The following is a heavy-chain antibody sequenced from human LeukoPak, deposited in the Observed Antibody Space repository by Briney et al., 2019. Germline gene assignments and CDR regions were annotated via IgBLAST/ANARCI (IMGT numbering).Heavy chain of an antibody. D-gene: IGHD2-15*01. J-gene: IGHJ4*02. CDR1: GGSFSGYS. CDR2: INYSGGT. V-gene: IGHV4-34*01. Sequence: SETLSLTCAVYGGSFSGYSWSWIRQPPGKGLEWIGEINYSGGTNYNPSLKSRVTMSVGTSKNQFSLKVNSVTAADTAVYYCARGGEMVYCSDGSCSSSRYPFDYWGQGTVVTVSS. CDR3: ARGGEMVYCSDGSCSSSRYPFDY.